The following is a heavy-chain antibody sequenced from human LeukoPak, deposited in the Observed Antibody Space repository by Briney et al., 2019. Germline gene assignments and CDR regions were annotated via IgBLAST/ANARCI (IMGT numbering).Heavy chain of an antibody. CDR3: ARAPMIVVVFPPRLDF. Sequence: ASVKVSCKTSGYTFTGYYMHWVRQEPGQGLEWMGWINPNTGGTNYAQKFQGRVTMTSDTSISTAYMELSSLKSDDTAMYYCARAPMIVVVFPPRLDFWGQGTLVTVSS. CDR2: INPNTGGT. CDR1: GYTFTGYY. J-gene: IGHJ4*02. D-gene: IGHD3-22*01. V-gene: IGHV1-2*02.